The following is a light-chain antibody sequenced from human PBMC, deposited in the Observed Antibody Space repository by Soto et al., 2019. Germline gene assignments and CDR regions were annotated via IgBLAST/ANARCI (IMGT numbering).Light chain of an antibody. J-gene: IGKJ1*01. CDR1: QSVSSN. V-gene: IGKV3-15*01. CDR2: RAS. Sequence: EIVMTQSPATLSVSPGERATLSCRASQSVSSNLAWYQQKPGQAPRLLVFRASTRATGVPARFSGSGSGTGFTLTISSVQSEDFAVYYCQQYNNRPPWTFGQGTKGEIK. CDR3: QQYNNRPPWT.